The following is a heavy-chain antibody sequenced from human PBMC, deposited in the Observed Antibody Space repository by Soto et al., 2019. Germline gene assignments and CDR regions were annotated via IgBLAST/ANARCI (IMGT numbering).Heavy chain of an antibody. D-gene: IGHD7-27*01. Sequence: SETLSLTCAVYGGTFSGYYWSWIRQPPGKGLEWIGEINHSGSTNYNPSLKSRVTISVDTSKNQFSLKLSSVTAADTAVYYCARFKWGARPAGYYYYGMDVWGQGTTVTVSS. J-gene: IGHJ6*02. CDR2: INHSGST. V-gene: IGHV4-34*01. CDR1: GGTFSGYY. CDR3: ARFKWGARPAGYYYYGMDV.